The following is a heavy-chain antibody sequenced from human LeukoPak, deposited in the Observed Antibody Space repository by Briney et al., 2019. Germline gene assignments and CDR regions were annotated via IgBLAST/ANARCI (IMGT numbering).Heavy chain of an antibody. J-gene: IGHJ4*02. Sequence: PSETLSLTCTVSGGSISSYYWSWIRQPAGKGLEWIGRIYTSGSTNYNPSLKSRVTMSVDTSKNQFSLKLSSVTAADTAVYYCARDADYGDYVGYFDYWGQGTLVTVSS. CDR1: GGSISSYY. CDR3: ARDADYGDYVGYFDY. D-gene: IGHD4-17*01. V-gene: IGHV4-4*07. CDR2: IYTSGST.